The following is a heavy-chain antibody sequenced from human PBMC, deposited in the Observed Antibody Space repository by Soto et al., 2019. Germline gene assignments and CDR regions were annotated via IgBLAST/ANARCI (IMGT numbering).Heavy chain of an antibody. V-gene: IGHV1-8*01. D-gene: IGHD3-10*01. CDR3: ARFDYYYYGMDV. CDR1: GYTFTSDD. J-gene: IGHJ6*02. Sequence: ASVKVSCKASGYTFTSDDINWVRQATGQGLEWMGWMNPNSGNTGYAQKFQGRVTMTRNTSISTAYMELSSLRSEDTAVYYCARFDYYYYGMDVWGQGTTVTVSS. CDR2: MNPNSGNT.